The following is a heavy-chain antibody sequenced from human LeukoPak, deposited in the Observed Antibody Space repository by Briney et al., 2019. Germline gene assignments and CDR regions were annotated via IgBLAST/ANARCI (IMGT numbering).Heavy chain of an antibody. D-gene: IGHD6-19*01. CDR3: AKDPEWLVKYYFDY. J-gene: IGHJ4*02. CDR2: ISGSGGST. V-gene: IGHV3-23*01. Sequence: GGSLRLSCAVSGITLSNYGMSWVRQAPGKGLEWVSAISGSGGSTYYADSVKGRFTISRDNSKNTLYLQMNSLRAEDTVVYYCAKDPEWLVKYYFDYWGQGTLVTVSS. CDR1: GITLSNYG.